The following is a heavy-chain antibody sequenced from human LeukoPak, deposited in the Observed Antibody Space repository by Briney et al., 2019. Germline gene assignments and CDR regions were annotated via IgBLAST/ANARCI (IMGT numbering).Heavy chain of an antibody. D-gene: IGHD4-11*01. Sequence: GGSLRLSCAASGFAFSSYWMHWVRQAPGKGLVWVSRINSDGSSTTYADSVQDRFTISRDNAKNTLYLQMNSLRADVTAVYYCARSVYSYYANWFDPWGQGTLVTVSS. CDR2: INSDGSST. V-gene: IGHV3-74*01. CDR1: GFAFSSYW. CDR3: ARSVYSYYANWFDP. J-gene: IGHJ5*02.